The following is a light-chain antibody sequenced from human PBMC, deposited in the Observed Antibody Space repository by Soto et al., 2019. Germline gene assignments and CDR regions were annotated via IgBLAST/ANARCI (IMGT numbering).Light chain of an antibody. CDR1: LSVSVY. V-gene: IGKV3-11*01. J-gene: IGKJ5*01. CDR2: DAS. CDR3: QQRSNWPIT. Sequence: VVLTQSPATLSLSPGERATLSCRPSLSVSVYLDWYQQKPGQAPRLLIYDASNRATGIPARFSGSGSGTDFTLTISSLEPEDFAVYYCQQRSNWPITFGQGTRLEIK.